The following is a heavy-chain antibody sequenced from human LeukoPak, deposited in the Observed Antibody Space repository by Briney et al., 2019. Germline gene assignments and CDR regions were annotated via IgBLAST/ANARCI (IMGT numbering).Heavy chain of an antibody. CDR3: SRARGGDGLPFDY. J-gene: IGHJ4*02. Sequence: GGSLRLSCAASGFTVSNNSMSWVRQAPGTGLEWVSLIYSDGSTSYADSVRGRFTISRDNSKNTLYLHMNSLGAEDTAVYYCSRARGGDGLPFDYWGQGTLVTVPS. V-gene: IGHV3-53*01. CDR1: GFTVSNNS. CDR2: IYSDGST. D-gene: IGHD3-16*01.